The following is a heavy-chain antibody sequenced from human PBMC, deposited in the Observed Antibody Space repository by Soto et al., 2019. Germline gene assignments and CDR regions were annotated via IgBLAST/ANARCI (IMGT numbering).Heavy chain of an antibody. J-gene: IGHJ6*02. D-gene: IGHD6-19*01. CDR2: INHSGST. Sequence: SETLSLTCAVYGGSFSGYYWSWIRQPPGKGLEWIGEINHSGSTNYNPSLKSRVTISVDTSKNQFSLKLSSVTAADTAVYYCARGLGSGWSFYYYGMDVWGQGTTVTVSS. V-gene: IGHV4-34*01. CDR1: GGSFSGYY. CDR3: ARGLGSGWSFYYYGMDV.